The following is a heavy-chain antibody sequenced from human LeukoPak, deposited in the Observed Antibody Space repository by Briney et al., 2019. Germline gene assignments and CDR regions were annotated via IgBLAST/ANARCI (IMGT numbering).Heavy chain of an antibody. CDR1: GFTFSTYW. CDR3: ARSPAPGSVDY. CDR2: INKDGSAK. J-gene: IGHJ4*02. V-gene: IGHV3-7*01. Sequence: GGSLRLSCAASGFTFSTYWMSWVRQAPGKGLDWVANINKDGSAKYLVDSVKGRFTISRDNAKNSLYLQMSSLRVEDTAVYYCARSPAPGSVDYWGQGTLVTVSS. D-gene: IGHD6-13*01.